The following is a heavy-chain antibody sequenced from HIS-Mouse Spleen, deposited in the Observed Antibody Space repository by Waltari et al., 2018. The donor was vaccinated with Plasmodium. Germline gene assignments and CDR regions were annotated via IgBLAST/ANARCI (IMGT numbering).Heavy chain of an antibody. Sequence: QVQLVESGGGVVQPGRSLRLSCAASGFTFSSYGMHWVRQAPGKGWEWGEVIWDDGSNKYYADSVKGRFTISRDNSKNTLYLQMNSLRAEDTAVYYCAKESRIRAFDIWGQGTMVTVSS. J-gene: IGHJ3*02. V-gene: IGHV3-33*06. CDR3: AKESRIRAFDI. D-gene: IGHD2-15*01. CDR1: GFTFSSYG. CDR2: IWDDGSNK.